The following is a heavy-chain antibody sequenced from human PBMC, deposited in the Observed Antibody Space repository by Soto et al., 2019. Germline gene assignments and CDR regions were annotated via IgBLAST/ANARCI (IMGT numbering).Heavy chain of an antibody. CDR3: ARDPSRRGNYRPFDY. D-gene: IGHD3-16*02. V-gene: IGHV1-3*01. Sequence: ASVKVSCKASGDTFTNYAIHWVRQAPGQRLEWMGWINAGNGNTKYSQKFQGRVTITRDTSASTAYMELSSLRSEDTAVYYCARDPSRRGNYRPFDYWGQGTLVTVSS. CDR2: INAGNGNT. J-gene: IGHJ4*02. CDR1: GDTFTNYA.